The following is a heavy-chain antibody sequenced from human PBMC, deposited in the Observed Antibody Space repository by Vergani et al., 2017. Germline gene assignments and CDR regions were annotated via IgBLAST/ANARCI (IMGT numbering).Heavy chain of an antibody. V-gene: IGHV2-5*01. Sequence: QITLKESGPMLVKPTQTLTLTCYFSGFSLSDSGEGVGWIRQSPGKPLEGLALIYWSDDERYSPSLKNRLTITKDTSRNQVVLRLTSVDPVDTGTYYCGHVTYTSEKYYFDFWGPGTLVTVSS. CDR3: GHVTYTSEKYYFDF. CDR1: GFSLSDSGEG. D-gene: IGHD3-22*01. CDR2: IYWSDDE. J-gene: IGHJ4*02.